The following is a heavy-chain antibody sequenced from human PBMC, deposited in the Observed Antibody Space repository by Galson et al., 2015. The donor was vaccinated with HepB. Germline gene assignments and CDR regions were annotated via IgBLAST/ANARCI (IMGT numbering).Heavy chain of an antibody. CDR1: GFTFSDYY. Sequence: SLRLSCAASGFTFSDYYMSWIRQAPGKGLEWVSYISSSSSYTNYADSVKGRFTISRDNAKNSLYLQMNSLRAEDTAVYYCARGETSSGWPKNDYWGQGTLVTVSS. V-gene: IGHV3-11*05. CDR3: ARGETSSGWPKNDY. D-gene: IGHD6-19*01. J-gene: IGHJ4*02. CDR2: ISSSSSYT.